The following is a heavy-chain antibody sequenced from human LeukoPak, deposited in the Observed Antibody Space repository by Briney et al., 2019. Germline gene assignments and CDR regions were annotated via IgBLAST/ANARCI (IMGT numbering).Heavy chain of an antibody. D-gene: IGHD1-26*01. V-gene: IGHV3-21*04. CDR3: ARVLTGGGSYWMYYFDY. J-gene: IGHJ4*02. CDR1: GFTFSSYT. CDR2: ITSSTPYI. Sequence: GGSLRLSCAASGFTFSSYTMNWVRQAPGKGLEWGSSITSSTPYIYYADSVKGRFTISRDNDKNSLYLEMNSLRVDDTAVYYCARVLTGGGSYWMYYFDYWGQGTLVTVSS.